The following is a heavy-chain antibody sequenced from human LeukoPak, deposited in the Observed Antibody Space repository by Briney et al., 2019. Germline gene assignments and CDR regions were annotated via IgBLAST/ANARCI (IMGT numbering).Heavy chain of an antibody. Sequence: QPGRSLRLSCAASGFAFSSYAMHWVRQAPGKGLEWVAIISYDGITDDYSDSVKGRFTISSDNAKNSLYLQMNSLRAEDTAVYYCARASRGRIAAGPPQVVDWGQGTLVTVSS. D-gene: IGHD6-13*01. J-gene: IGHJ4*02. CDR2: ISYDGITD. V-gene: IGHV3-30*04. CDR1: GFAFSSYA. CDR3: ARASRGRIAAGPPQVVD.